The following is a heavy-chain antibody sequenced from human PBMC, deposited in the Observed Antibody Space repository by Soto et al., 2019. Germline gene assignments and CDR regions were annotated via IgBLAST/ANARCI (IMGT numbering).Heavy chain of an antibody. CDR3: AGDWNGDKYFDY. V-gene: IGHV3-53*01. CDR2: IFGDGNT. Sequence: ELQLVGSGGGLIQPGGSLRLSCVASGFSVTSGHMNWVRQAPGKGLEWVSVIFGDGNTKYADSIKGRFTISRDTSKNTAYLQMNSLRAEDTAVYYCAGDWNGDKYFDYWDQGTLVTVSS. CDR1: GFSVTSGH. D-gene: IGHD4-17*01. J-gene: IGHJ4*02.